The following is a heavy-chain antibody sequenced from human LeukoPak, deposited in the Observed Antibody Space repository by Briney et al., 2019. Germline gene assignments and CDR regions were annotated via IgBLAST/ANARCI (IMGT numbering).Heavy chain of an antibody. CDR2: IYYSGST. CDR3: ARHYYGSGSYLYNYHHFDY. V-gene: IGHV4-59*08. D-gene: IGHD3-10*01. Sequence: PSETLSLTCTVSGGSISSYYWSWIRQPPGKGLEWIGYIYYSGSTNYNPSLKSRVTISVDTSKNQFSLKLSSVTAADTAVYYCARHYYGSGSYLYNYHHFDYWGQGTLVTVSS. J-gene: IGHJ4*02. CDR1: GGSISSYY.